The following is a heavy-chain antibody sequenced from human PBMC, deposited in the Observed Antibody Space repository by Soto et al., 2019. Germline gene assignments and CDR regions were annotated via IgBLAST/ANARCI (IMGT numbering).Heavy chain of an antibody. V-gene: IGHV4-4*02. J-gene: IGHJ5*01. CDR1: GVSISSGNW. Sequence: SETLSLTCSVSGVSISSGNWCTLIRQSPQRGLEYIGEIFHDGTANYYPSFEGRVAISVDTSKNQFPLKLTSVTAADTAIYYCARVRQGCSANKCYFDPWGQGTQVTVSS. CDR2: IFHDGTA. CDR3: ARVRQGCSANKCYFDP. D-gene: IGHD2-15*01.